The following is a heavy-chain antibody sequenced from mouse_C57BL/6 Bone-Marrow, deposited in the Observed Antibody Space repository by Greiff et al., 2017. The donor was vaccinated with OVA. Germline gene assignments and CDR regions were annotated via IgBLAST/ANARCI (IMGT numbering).Heavy chain of an antibody. CDR1: GYTFTSYW. Sequence: QVQLQQSGAELVKPGASVKLSCKASGYTFTSYWMQWVKQRPGQGLEWIGEIDPSDSYTNYNQKFKGKATLTVDTSSSTAYMQLSSLTSEDSAVYYCGNPPYYEYGGRWYFEVWGTGTTVTVSS. CDR3: GNPPYYEYGGRWYFEV. V-gene: IGHV1-50*01. D-gene: IGHD2-4*01. J-gene: IGHJ1*03. CDR2: IDPSDSYT.